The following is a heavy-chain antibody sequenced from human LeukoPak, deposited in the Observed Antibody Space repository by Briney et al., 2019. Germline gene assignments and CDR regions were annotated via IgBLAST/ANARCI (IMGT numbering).Heavy chain of an antibody. J-gene: IGHJ4*02. CDR2: INPNSGGT. D-gene: IGHD5/OR15-5a*01. V-gene: IGHV1-2*02. Sequence: ASVKVSCKASGYTFTGYYMHWVRQAPGQGLEWMGWINPNSGGTNYAQKFQGRVTMTRDTSISTAYMELHRLRSDDTAVYYCARVYARRYYFDYWGQGTLVTVSS. CDR1: GYTFTGYY. CDR3: ARVYARRYYFDY.